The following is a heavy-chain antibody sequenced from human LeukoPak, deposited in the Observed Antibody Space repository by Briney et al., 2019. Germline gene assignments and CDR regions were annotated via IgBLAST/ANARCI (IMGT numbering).Heavy chain of an antibody. D-gene: IGHD4-17*01. J-gene: IGHJ5*02. CDR1: GGSFSGYY. Sequence: SETLSLTCAVYGGSFSGYYWSWIRQPPGKGLEWIGEINHSGSTNYNPSLKSRVTISVDTSKNQFSLKLSSVTAADTAVYYCASWPEDTVTTWWFDPWGQGTLVTVSS. CDR2: INHSGST. CDR3: ASWPEDTVTTWWFDP. V-gene: IGHV4-34*01.